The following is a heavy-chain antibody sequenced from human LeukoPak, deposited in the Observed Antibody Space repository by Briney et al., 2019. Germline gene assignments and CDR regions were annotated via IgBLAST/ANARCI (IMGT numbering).Heavy chain of an antibody. D-gene: IGHD3-22*01. CDR1: GYTFTSYG. CDR2: ISASNGNT. CDR3: ARDLDYYDCSKY. V-gene: IGHV1-18*01. J-gene: IGHJ4*02. Sequence: ASVKVSCKASGYTFTSYGISWVRQAPGQGLEWMGWISASNGNTNYAHQLQGRVTMTTDTSTNTAYMELRSLRSDDTAIYYCARDLDYYDCSKYWGQGTLVTVSS.